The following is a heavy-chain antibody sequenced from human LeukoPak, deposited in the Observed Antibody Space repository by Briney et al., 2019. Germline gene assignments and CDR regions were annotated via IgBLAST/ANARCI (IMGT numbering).Heavy chain of an antibody. CDR2: ISVYNGDT. Sequence: ASVKVSCKPTGYTFTTYGISWVRQAPGQGLEWMGWISVYNGDTKYAQRFQGRVTMTTDTSTSTAYMELRSLRSDDTAVYYCARDSVAVRPGWFDPWGQGTLVTVSS. CDR3: ARDSVAVRPGWFDP. J-gene: IGHJ5*02. V-gene: IGHV1-18*01. D-gene: IGHD6-6*01. CDR1: GYTFTTYG.